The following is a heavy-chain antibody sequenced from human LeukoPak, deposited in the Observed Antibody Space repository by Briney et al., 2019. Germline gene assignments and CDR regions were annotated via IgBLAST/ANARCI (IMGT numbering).Heavy chain of an antibody. CDR1: GFTFSSYA. V-gene: IGHV3-30-3*01. J-gene: IGHJ4*02. D-gene: IGHD6-13*01. Sequence: PGRSLRLSCAASGFTFSSYAMHWVRQAPGKGLEWVAVISYDGSNKYYADSVKGRFTISRDNAKNSLYLQMNSLRAEDTAVYYCARSQYSGSGSSWHYYTFDYWGQGTLVSVSS. CDR3: ARSQYSGSGSSWHYYTFDY. CDR2: ISYDGSNK.